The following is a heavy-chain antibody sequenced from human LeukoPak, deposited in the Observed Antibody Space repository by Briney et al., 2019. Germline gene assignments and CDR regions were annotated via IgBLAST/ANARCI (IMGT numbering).Heavy chain of an antibody. CDR3: ARDGVGADGIDY. Sequence: PGGSLRLSCAASGFTFSSYEMNWVRQAPGKGLEWVSYISSSGSTIYYADSVRGRFTRSRDNAKNSLYLQMNSLRVEDTAVYYCARDGVGADGIDYWGQGTLVAVSS. D-gene: IGHD1-26*01. CDR2: ISSSGSTI. CDR1: GFTFSSYE. V-gene: IGHV3-48*03. J-gene: IGHJ4*02.